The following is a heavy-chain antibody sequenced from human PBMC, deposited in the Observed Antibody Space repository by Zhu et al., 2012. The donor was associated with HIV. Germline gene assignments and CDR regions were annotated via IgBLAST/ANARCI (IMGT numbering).Heavy chain of an antibody. Sequence: QVQLQESGPGLVKPSETLSLTCTVSGGTISSSSYFWAWIRQTPGKGLEWIGSIYYGGGTHYNPSLKSRLSISVDTSKNQFSLKLSSVTAADTALYHCAKTRTSGWYSYAFHVWAKGQWSPSLQ. CDR3: AKTRTSGWYSYAFHV. D-gene: IGHD6-19*01. CDR1: GGTISSSSYF. J-gene: IGHJ3*01. V-gene: IGHV4-39*01. CDR2: IYYGGGT.